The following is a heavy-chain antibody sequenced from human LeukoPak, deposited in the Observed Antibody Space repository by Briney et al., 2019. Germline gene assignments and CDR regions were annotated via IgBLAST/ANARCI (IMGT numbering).Heavy chain of an antibody. Sequence: SETLSLTCAVYGGSFSGYHWSWIRQPPGKGLEWIGEINHSGSTNYNPSLKSRVTISVDTSKNQFSLKLSSVTAADTAVYYCARGGLAGGYSYGSFDYWGQGTLVTVSS. J-gene: IGHJ4*02. CDR2: INHSGST. CDR3: ARGGLAGGYSYGSFDY. V-gene: IGHV4-34*01. D-gene: IGHD5-18*01. CDR1: GGSFSGYH.